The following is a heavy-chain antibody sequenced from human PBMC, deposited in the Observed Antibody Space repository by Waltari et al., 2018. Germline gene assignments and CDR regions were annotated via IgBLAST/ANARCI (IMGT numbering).Heavy chain of an antibody. V-gene: IGHV3-53*01. Sequence: EVQLVESGGGLIQPGGSLRLSCAASGFTVSSNYMSWVRQAPGKGLEWLSVIYSGGRTYYEESVKGRFTISRDNSKTTLYLQMNSLRAEDTAVYYGASLVVVTALDAFDIWGQGTMVTVSS. CDR3: ASLVVVTALDAFDI. D-gene: IGHD2-21*02. CDR2: IYSGGRT. J-gene: IGHJ3*02. CDR1: GFTVSSNY.